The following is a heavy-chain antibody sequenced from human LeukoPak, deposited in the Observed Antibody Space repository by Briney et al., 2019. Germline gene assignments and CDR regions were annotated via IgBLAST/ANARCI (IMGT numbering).Heavy chain of an antibody. CDR2: ISWNSGSI. J-gene: IGHJ3*02. D-gene: IGHD6-13*01. Sequence: GRSLRLSCAASGFTFDDYAMHWVRQAPGKGLEWVSGISWNSGSIGYADSVKGRFTISRDNAKNSLYLQMNSLRAEDTALYDCAKSSGPLIAAAGRDAFDIWGQGTMVTVSS. V-gene: IGHV3-9*01. CDR1: GFTFDDYA. CDR3: AKSSGPLIAAAGRDAFDI.